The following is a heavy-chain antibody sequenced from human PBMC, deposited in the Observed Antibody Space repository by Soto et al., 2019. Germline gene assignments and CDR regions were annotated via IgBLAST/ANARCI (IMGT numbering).Heavy chain of an antibody. V-gene: IGHV4-31*03. CDR3: AREHTGYGMDV. CDR1: RGSISSGVYY. J-gene: IGHJ6*02. D-gene: IGHD2-8*02. CDR2: IYYSGST. Sequence: SETLYLTCTVSRGSISSGVYYWIWIRQHPGKGLEWIGYIYYSGSTYYNPSLKSRVTISVDTSKNQFSLKLSSVTAADTAVYYCAREHTGYGMDVWGQGTTVTFSS.